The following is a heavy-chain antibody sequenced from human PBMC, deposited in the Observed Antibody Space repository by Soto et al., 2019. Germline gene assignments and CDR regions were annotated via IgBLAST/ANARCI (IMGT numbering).Heavy chain of an antibody. J-gene: IGHJ5*01. CDR2: IYYSAST. CDR1: GGSISSSSYY. CDR3: ARRWFDP. V-gene: IGHV4-39*01. Sequence: PSETLSLTCTVSGGSISSSSYYWGWIRQPPGKGLEWIGSIYYSASTYYNPSLKSRVTISVDTSKNQFSLKLSFLSAAGTAVYDCARRWFDPWGQGTLVTVSS.